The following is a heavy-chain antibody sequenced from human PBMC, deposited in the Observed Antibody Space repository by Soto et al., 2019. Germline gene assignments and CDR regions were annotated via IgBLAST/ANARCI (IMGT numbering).Heavy chain of an antibody. D-gene: IGHD2-21*01. CDR2: ISTSSSHI. Sequence: LRLSCAASGFTFSTYNMNWVRQAPGKGLEWVSSISTSSSHIYYADSVKGRFTISRDNAKNSLYLQMNSLRAEDTAVYYCARGTAVIANDIDYWGQGTLVTVYS. CDR3: ARGTAVIANDIDY. J-gene: IGHJ4*02. V-gene: IGHV3-21*01. CDR1: GFTFSTYN.